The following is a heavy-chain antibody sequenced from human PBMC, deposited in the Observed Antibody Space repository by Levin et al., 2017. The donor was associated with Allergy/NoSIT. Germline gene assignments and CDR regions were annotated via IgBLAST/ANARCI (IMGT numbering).Heavy chain of an antibody. J-gene: IGHJ4*02. V-gene: IGHV3-30*04. Sequence: PGGSLRLSCAASGFTFSSYAMHWVRQAPGKGLEWVAVISYDGSNKYYADSVKGRFTISRDNSKNTLYLQMNSLRAEDTAVYYCASGLYGDYAGGLDYWGQGTLVTVSS. D-gene: IGHD4-17*01. CDR1: GFTFSSYA. CDR3: ASGLYGDYAGGLDY. CDR2: ISYDGSNK.